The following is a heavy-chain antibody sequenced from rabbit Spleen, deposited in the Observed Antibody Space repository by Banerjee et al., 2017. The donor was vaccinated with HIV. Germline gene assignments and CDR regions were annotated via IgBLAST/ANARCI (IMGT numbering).Heavy chain of an antibody. CDR3: ARGISPGNGYLHL. Sequence: QSLEESGGDLVKPGASLRLTCTASGFSFSSSYWICWVRQAPGKGLEWIACIYGGSSGYTAYASWAKGRFTISKTSSTTVTLQMTSLTAADTATYFCARGISPGNGYLHLWGPGTLSPS. V-gene: IGHV1S40*01. CDR2: IYGGSSGYT. D-gene: IGHD7-1*01. CDR1: GFSFSSSYW. J-gene: IGHJ4*01.